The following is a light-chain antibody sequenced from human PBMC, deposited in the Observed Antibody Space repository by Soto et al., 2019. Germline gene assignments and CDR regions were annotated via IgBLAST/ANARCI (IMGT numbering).Light chain of an antibody. J-gene: IGKJ1*01. CDR2: DAS. CDR1: QSISTY. Sequence: DIQMTQSPSSLSASVGDRVTITCRASQSISTYLNWYQQKPGKAPKLLIYDASTLQSGVPSRFSGSGSGTEFTLTISSLQPEDFAVYYCQQLNSYPRTFGQGTKVDI. CDR3: QQLNSYPRT. V-gene: IGKV1-39*01.